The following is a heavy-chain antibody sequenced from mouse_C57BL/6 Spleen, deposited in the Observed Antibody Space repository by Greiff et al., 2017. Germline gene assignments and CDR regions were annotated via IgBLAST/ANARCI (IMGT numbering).Heavy chain of an antibody. CDR1: GYTFTSYW. D-gene: IGHD1-1*01. CDR3: ARWGTTVDYFDY. Sequence: VQLQQPGAELVKPGASVKLSCKASGYTFTSYWMQWVKQRPGQGLEWIGEIDPSDSYTNYNQKFKGQATLTVDTSSSTAYMQRSSLTSEDSAVYYCARWGTTVDYFDYWGQGTTLTVSS. CDR2: IDPSDSYT. V-gene: IGHV1-50*01. J-gene: IGHJ2*01.